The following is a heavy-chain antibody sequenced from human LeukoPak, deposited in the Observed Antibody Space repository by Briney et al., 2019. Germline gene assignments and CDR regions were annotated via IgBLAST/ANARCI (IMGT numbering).Heavy chain of an antibody. CDR1: GFTFSSYG. J-gene: IGHJ3*02. CDR3: AKRETIVVVTDGAFDI. D-gene: IGHD3-22*01. Sequence: GGSLRLSCASSGFTFSSYGMSWVRQAPGKGLELVSAISGSGGSTYYADSVKGRFTISRDNSKNTLYLQMNSLRAEDTAVYYCAKRETIVVVTDGAFDIWGQGTMVTVSS. V-gene: IGHV3-23*01. CDR2: ISGSGGST.